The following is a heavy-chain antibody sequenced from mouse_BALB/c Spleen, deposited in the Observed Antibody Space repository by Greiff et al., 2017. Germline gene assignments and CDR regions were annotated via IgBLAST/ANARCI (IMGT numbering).Heavy chain of an antibody. CDR2: ISSGGSYT. Sequence: EVQRVESGGGLVKPGGSLKLSCAASGFTFSSYAMSWVRQTPEKRLEWVATISSGGSYTYYPDSVKGRFTISRDNAKNTLYLQMSSLRSEDTAMYYCARGGGNYDYWGQGTTLTVSS. J-gene: IGHJ2*01. D-gene: IGHD1-1*02. CDR3: ARGGGNYDY. CDR1: GFTFSSYA. V-gene: IGHV5-9-3*01.